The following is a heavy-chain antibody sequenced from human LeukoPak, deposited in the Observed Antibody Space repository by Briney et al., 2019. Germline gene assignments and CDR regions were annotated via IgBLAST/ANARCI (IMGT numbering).Heavy chain of an antibody. D-gene: IGHD3-22*01. V-gene: IGHV3-7*03. CDR1: GFTFSGYW. CDR2: INQGSSDI. J-gene: IGHJ3*02. CDR3: PRDLEYDSSGYEAKDGFDI. Sequence: GGSLRLSCATSGFTFSGYWMTWVRQPPGKGLEWVANINQGSSDISYVGSVRGRFTISRDNAKNSLYLQMNSLRAEDTAVYYCPRDLEYDSSGYEAKDGFDIWGQGKMVTVSS.